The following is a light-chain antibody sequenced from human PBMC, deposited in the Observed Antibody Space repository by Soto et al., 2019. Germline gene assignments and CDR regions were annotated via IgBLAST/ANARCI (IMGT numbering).Light chain of an antibody. CDR2: DAS. CDR1: QSIRSW. Sequence: DIQMTQSPSTLSASVGDRVTITCRASQSIRSWLAWYQQKPGKAPQLVIYDASNLESGVPSRFSGSGSGTEFTLTISSLQPDDFATYYCQQYDSFSKTFGRGPKV. CDR3: QQYDSFSKT. J-gene: IGKJ1*01. V-gene: IGKV1-5*01.